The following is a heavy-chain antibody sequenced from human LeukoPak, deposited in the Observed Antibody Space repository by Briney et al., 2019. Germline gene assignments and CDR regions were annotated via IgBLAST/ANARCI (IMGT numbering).Heavy chain of an antibody. V-gene: IGHV1-69*01. CDR3: ARVVVPAALDAFDI. CDR2: IIPIFGTA. Sequence: GASVKVSCKASGGTFSSYAISWVRQAPGQGLEWMGGIIPIFGTANYAQKFQGRVTITADESTSTAYRELSSLRSEDTAVYYCARVVVPAALDAFDIWGQGTMVTVSS. CDR1: GGTFSSYA. D-gene: IGHD2-2*01. J-gene: IGHJ3*02.